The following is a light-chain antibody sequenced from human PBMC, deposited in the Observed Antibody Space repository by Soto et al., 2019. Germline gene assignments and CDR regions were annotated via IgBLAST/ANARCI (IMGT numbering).Light chain of an antibody. V-gene: IGLV1-40*01. CDR3: QTYDSSLRGVV. Sequence: QSVLTQPPSVSGAPGQGVTISCTGSTSNIGAGYGVEWYQELPGTAPKLLIYGHSNRPSGVPDRFSGSKSGTSASLAITGLQAEDEADYFCQTYDSSLRGVVFGGGTKLTVL. CDR1: TSNIGAGYG. J-gene: IGLJ2*01. CDR2: GHS.